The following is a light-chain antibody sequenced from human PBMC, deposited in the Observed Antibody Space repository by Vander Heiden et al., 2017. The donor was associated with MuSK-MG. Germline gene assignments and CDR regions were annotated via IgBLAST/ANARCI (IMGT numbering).Light chain of an antibody. Sequence: QSVLTQPPSASGTPGQRVTISCSGSSSNIGRNTVNWYQQFPGAAPKLIIYNNDQRPSGMPDRFSGSKSETSASLAISGLQSEDEAYYYCAAWEDSMNGQVLFGGGTKLTVL. J-gene: IGLJ2*01. CDR3: AAWEDSMNGQVL. CDR2: NND. V-gene: IGLV1-44*01. CDR1: SSNIGRNT.